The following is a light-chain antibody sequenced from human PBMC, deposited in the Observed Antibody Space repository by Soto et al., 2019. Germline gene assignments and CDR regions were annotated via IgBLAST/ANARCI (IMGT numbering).Light chain of an antibody. CDR3: QQRSNWPPT. Sequence: DIQMTQSPSTLSASVGDRVTITCRASQSISRSLAWYQQNPGKAPKLLIFDASSLESGVPSRFSGSGSGTEFTLTISSLQPDDFATYYCQQRSNWPPTFGQGTKLEIK. CDR1: QSISRS. J-gene: IGKJ2*01. V-gene: IGKV1-5*01. CDR2: DAS.